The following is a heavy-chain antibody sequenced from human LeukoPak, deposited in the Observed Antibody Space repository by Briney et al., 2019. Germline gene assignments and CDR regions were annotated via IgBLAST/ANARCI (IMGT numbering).Heavy chain of an antibody. J-gene: IGHJ5*02. CDR1: GHTFTSYD. CDR3: AIVRQTNWFDP. Sequence: ASVKVSCKASGHTFTSYDINWVRQATGQGLEWMGWMNPNSGNTGYAQKFQGRVTMTRNTSISTAYMGLSSLRSEDTAVYYCAIVRQTNWFDPWGQGTLVTVSS. CDR2: MNPNSGNT. V-gene: IGHV1-8*01. D-gene: IGHD2/OR15-2a*01.